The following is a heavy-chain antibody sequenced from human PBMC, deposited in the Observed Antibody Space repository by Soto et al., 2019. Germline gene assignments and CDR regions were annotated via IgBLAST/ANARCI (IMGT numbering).Heavy chain of an antibody. CDR1: GFTFSSYG. CDR2: IWYDGSNK. Sequence: QVQLVESGGGVVQPGRSLRLSCAASGFTFSSYGMHWVRQAPGKGLEWVAVIWYDGSNKYYADSVKGRFTISRDNSKNTLYLEMKSLRAEDTAVYYCAAGREDPYYYYCMDVWGQGTTVTVSS. V-gene: IGHV3-33*01. D-gene: IGHD2-15*01. CDR3: AAGREDPYYYYCMDV. J-gene: IGHJ6*02.